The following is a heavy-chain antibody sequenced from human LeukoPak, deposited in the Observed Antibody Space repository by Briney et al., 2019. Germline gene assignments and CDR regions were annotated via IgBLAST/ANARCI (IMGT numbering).Heavy chain of an antibody. V-gene: IGHV3-11*04. D-gene: IGHD2-21*02. CDR2: ISSSGSTI. Sequence: GGSLRLSCAASGFTFSDYYMSWIRQAPGKGLEWVSYISSSGSTIYYADSVKGRFTISRDNSKNTLYLQMNTLRAEDTAVYYCAKGVKHIVVVTAQHYFDYWGQGTLVTVPS. CDR3: AKGVKHIVVVTAQHYFDY. J-gene: IGHJ4*02. CDR1: GFTFSDYY.